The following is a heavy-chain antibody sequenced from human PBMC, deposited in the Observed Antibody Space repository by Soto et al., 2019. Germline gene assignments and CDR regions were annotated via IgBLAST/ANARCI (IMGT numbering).Heavy chain of an antibody. CDR2: IKDGGYT. CDR1: GGSLSGFY. D-gene: IGHD5-12*01. J-gene: IGHJ4*02. CDR3: ARGQEGVVATH. V-gene: IGHV4-34*01. Sequence: QVQLQQWGAGLLKPSETLSLNCAVNGGSLSGFYWSWIRQPPGKGLEWIGEIKDGGYTNYSPSLKGRATTSSDRSNNPFALRLNSVTAADTGVYYCARGQEGVVATHWDQGALVTVSS.